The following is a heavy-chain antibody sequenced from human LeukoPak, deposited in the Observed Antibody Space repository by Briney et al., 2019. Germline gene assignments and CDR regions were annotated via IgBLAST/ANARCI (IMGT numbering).Heavy chain of an antibody. CDR1: GFTFSSYA. V-gene: IGHV3-30-3*01. D-gene: IGHD2-21*02. J-gene: IGHJ4*02. Sequence: GGSLRLSCAAYGFTFSSYAMHWVRQAPGKGLEWVAVVLSGGTDKFYADSVKRRFTIYRDNSKNTLYLQMNSLRTEDTAVYYCAREPRGGDCKFDYWGQGTLVTVSS. CDR3: AREPRGGDCKFDY. CDR2: VLSGGTDK.